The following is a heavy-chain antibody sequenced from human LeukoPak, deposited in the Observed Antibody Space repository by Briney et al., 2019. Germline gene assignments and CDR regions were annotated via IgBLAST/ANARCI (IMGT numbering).Heavy chain of an antibody. V-gene: IGHV3-33*01. D-gene: IGHD6-13*01. CDR1: IFTFSLCD. CDR2: ICYDASNK. CDR3: VRGVGVSRFNYFDP. Sequence: GGSLRLSCGASIFTFSLCDMLWVRDATGKALVGVTVICYDASNKYYADSVKGRFTISRDNSKNTLFLQMNSLRDDDTAVYYCVRGVGVSRFNYFDPWGQGTLVIVSS. J-gene: IGHJ5*02.